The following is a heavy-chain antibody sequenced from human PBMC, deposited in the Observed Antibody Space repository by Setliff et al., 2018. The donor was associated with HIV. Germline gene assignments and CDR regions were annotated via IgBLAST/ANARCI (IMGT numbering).Heavy chain of an antibody. J-gene: IGHJ4*02. CDR3: VRVDYGDYDFDY. D-gene: IGHD4-17*01. V-gene: IGHV4-38-2*02. Sequence: PSETLSLTCTVSGYSMTSDYQWGWIRQPPGKGLEWIGSIYHSGTTYYNPSLKSRVTISVDTSRNQFSLKLISVTAADTAVFYCVRVDYGDYDFDYWGRERWSPSPQ. CDR2: IYHSGTT. CDR1: GYSMTSDYQ.